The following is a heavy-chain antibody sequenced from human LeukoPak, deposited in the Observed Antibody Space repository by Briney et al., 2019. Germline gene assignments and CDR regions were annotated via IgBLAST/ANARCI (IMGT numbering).Heavy chain of an antibody. CDR2: INPNSGDT. CDR3: ARYQRGNDAFDI. V-gene: IGHV1-2*02. J-gene: IGHJ3*02. Sequence: GASVKVSCKASGYTFTGYYMHWVRQAPGQGLEWMGWINPNSGDTNYAQKFQGRVTMTRDTSISTAYMELSRLRSDDTAVYYCARYQRGNDAFDIWGQGTMVTVSS. CDR1: GYTFTGYY. D-gene: IGHD1-26*01.